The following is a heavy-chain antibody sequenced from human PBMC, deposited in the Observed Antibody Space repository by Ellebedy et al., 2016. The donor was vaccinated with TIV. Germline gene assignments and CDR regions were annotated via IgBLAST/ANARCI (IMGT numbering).Heavy chain of an antibody. CDR2: IDPNDSDA. D-gene: IGHD5-18*01. Sequence: GESLKISCKISGYRFSDYYIIWVRQGPGKGLEWMGRIDPNDSDATYGPAFQGHVIMSTDKSINTAYLQWSSLKASDTAMYYCARLSGYSYVLNYYYGMDVWGQGTTVTVSS. J-gene: IGHJ6*02. CDR3: ARLSGYSYVLNYYYGMDV. CDR1: GYRFSDYY. V-gene: IGHV5-10-1*01.